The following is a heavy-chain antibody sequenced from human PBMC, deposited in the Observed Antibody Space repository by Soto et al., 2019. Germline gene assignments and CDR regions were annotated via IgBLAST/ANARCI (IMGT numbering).Heavy chain of an antibody. CDR3: ARACSGDSCYKDY. D-gene: IGHD2-15*01. CDR2: ISGSGGST. J-gene: IGHJ4*02. CDR1: GFTFRSNA. Sequence: PGGSLRLSCAASGFTFRSNAMSWVRQDTGKGLEWVSAISGSGGSTFYADSVKGRFTISRDNSKNTLYLQMNTPRAEDTAVYYCARACSGDSCYKDYWGQGTLVTVSS. V-gene: IGHV3-23*01.